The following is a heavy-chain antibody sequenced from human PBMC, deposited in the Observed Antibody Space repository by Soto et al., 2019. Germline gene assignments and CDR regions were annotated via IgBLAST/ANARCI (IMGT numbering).Heavy chain of an antibody. J-gene: IGHJ4*02. Sequence: QITLKESGPTRVKPTQTLTQTCTLSGFSLSTHGVAVGWIRQPPGKALEWLALIYWDDGKRYSPSLKNRLNITKDTSKNQVVLTMTNMDPVDTATYYCALAGGDYWGQGTLVTVSS. CDR2: IYWDDGK. CDR1: GFSLSTHGVA. CDR3: ALAGGDY. V-gene: IGHV2-5*02. D-gene: IGHD3-10*01.